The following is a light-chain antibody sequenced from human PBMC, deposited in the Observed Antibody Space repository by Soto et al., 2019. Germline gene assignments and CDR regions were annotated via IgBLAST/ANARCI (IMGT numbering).Light chain of an antibody. V-gene: IGKV3-11*01. CDR1: QSVKTF. Sequence: EIVLTQSPATLSLSPGKISTLSCRASQSVKTFLVWYQHRPGQAPRVRSYDASHRASGIPARFSGSGSGTDFTLTISSLETEDAAPYYCQQRSNWHTITFGQGTRLEIK. CDR3: QQRSNWHTIT. CDR2: DAS. J-gene: IGKJ5*01.